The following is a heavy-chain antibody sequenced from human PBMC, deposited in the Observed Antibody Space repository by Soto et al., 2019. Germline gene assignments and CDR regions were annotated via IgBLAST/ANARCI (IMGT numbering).Heavy chain of an antibody. CDR3: ARVGDHGMDV. CDR2: IIPILGTP. CDR1: GGTFRTHA. J-gene: IGHJ6*02. V-gene: IGHV1-69*06. Sequence: QVQLVQSGAEVKKPGSSVEVSCKASGGTFRTHAITWVRQAPGQGLEWMGGIIPILGTPNYAQKFQGRVTIIANKSTSTAYMELSSLRSDDTAVYYCARVGDHGMDVWGQGTTVTVSS.